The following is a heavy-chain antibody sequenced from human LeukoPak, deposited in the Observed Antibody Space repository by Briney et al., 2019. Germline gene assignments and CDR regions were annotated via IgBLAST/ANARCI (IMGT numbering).Heavy chain of an antibody. V-gene: IGHV1-69*05. CDR2: IIPIFGTA. D-gene: IGHD6-13*01. J-gene: IGHJ4*02. Sequence: ASVTVSCKASGGTFSSYAISWVRQAPGQGLEWMGGIIPIFGTANYAPKFQGRVTITTDESTSTAYMELSSLRSEDTAVYYCARGLGIADNFDYWGQGTLVTVSS. CDR3: ARGLGIADNFDY. CDR1: GGTFSSYA.